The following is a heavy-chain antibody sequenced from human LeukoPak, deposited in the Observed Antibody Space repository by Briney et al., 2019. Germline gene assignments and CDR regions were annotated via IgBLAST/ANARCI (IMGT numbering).Heavy chain of an antibody. J-gene: IGHJ4*02. CDR2: ISSSSSYI. CDR1: GFTFSSYS. V-gene: IGHV3-21*01. D-gene: IGHD6-13*01. CDR3: ASYRRFDIAAAPSPLY. Sequence: GRSLRLSCAASGFTFSSYSMNWVRQAPGKGLEWVSSISSSSSYIYYADSVKGRFTISRDNAKNSLYLQMNSLRAEDTAVYYCASYRRFDIAAAPSPLYWGQGTLVTVSS.